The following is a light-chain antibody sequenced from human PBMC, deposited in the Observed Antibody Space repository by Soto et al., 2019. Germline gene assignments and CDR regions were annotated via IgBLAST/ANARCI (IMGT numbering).Light chain of an antibody. CDR2: AAS. Sequence: DIQMTQSPYSLSASVGDRVTITCRASQGISNYLAWYQQKPGKVPKLLIHAASTLQSGIPSRFSGNGSGTDDTLTISSLQPGDVATCGWQYYDSGPRGLTFGGGTNVEI. V-gene: IGKV1-27*01. CDR3: QYYDSGPRGLT. J-gene: IGKJ4*01. CDR1: QGISNY.